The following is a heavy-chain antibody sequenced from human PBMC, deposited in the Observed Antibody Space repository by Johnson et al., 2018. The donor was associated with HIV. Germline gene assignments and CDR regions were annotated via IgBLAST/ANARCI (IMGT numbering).Heavy chain of an antibody. CDR1: GFIFRDYY. V-gene: IGHV3-11*04. CDR3: ARASTTVTTGDDAFDI. Sequence: HVQLVESGGALVKPRGSLRLSCTASGFIFRDYYKSRIRQAPGQGMEWVSYISSSGSSLYYADSVKGRFTISRDNAKSSLYLQMHGLRAEDTAVYYCARASTTVTTGDDAFDIWGQGTMVTVSS. D-gene: IGHD4-17*01. J-gene: IGHJ3*02. CDR2: ISSSGSSL.